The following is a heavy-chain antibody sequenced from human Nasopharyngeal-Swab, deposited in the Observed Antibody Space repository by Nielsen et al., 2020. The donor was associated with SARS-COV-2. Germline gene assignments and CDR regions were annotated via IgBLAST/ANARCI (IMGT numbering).Heavy chain of an antibody. CDR2: INPNSGGT. D-gene: IGHD6-13*01. Sequence: ASVKVSCKASGYTFTGYYMHWVRQAPGQGLEWMGWINPNSGGTNYAQKFQGRVTMTRDTSISTAYLELSRLRSDDTAVYYCARDDGSSWFVASDYWGQGTLVTVSS. CDR3: ARDDGSSWFVASDY. CDR1: GYTFTGYY. V-gene: IGHV1-2*02. J-gene: IGHJ4*02.